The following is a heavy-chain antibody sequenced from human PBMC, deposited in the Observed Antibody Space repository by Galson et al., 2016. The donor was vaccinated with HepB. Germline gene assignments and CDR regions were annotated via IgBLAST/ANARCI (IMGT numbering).Heavy chain of an antibody. V-gene: IGHV3-48*02. CDR3: ATQYCSGGSCYSAAPGYWYFDL. Sequence: KGLEWVSYISSSSSSIYYADSVKGRFTISRDNAKNSLYLQMNSLRDEDTAVYSCATQYCSGGSCYSAAPGYWYFDLWGRGTLVTVSS. D-gene: IGHD2-15*01. J-gene: IGHJ2*01. CDR2: ISSSSSSI.